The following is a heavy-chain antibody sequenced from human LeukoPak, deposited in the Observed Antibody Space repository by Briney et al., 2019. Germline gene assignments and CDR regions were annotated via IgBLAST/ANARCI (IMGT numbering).Heavy chain of an antibody. CDR2: IGSTI. CDR1: GFSLSDYY. J-gene: IGHJ6*02. CDR3: ARDPRRFSLGYYHSSHGYNGMDV. V-gene: IGHV3-11*04. Sequence: GGSLRLSCVASGFSLSDYYMSWIRQAPGKGLEWVSYIGSTIYYADSVKGRFTISRDNAKNSLYLQMNSLRAEDTAVYYCARDPRRFSLGYYHSSHGYNGMDVWGQGTTVTVSS. D-gene: IGHD3-3*01.